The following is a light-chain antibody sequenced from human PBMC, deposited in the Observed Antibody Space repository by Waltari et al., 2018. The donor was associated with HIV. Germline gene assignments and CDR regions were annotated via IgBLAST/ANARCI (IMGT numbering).Light chain of an antibody. CDR3: QQRSNWSFT. CDR1: QSVSSY. V-gene: IGKV3-11*01. Sequence: EIVLTQSPATLSLSPGERATLSCRASQSVSSYLAWYQQKPGQAPRLLIYDASNRATGIPARFSGSGSGTDFTLTISSLEPEDFAVYYCQQRSNWSFTFGPGTKVDIK. J-gene: IGKJ3*01. CDR2: DAS.